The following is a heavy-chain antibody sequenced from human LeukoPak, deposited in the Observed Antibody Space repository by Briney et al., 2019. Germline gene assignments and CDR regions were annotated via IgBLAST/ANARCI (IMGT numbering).Heavy chain of an antibody. J-gene: IGHJ6*03. CDR3: ARENYYYYYMDV. CDR1: GFTFSSYS. CDR2: ISSSSSYI. V-gene: IGHV3-21*01. Sequence: GGSLRLSCAASGFTFSSYSMNWVRQDPGKGLEWVSSISSSSSYIYYADSVKGRFTISRDNAKNSLYLQMNSLRAEDTAVYYCARENYYYYYMDVWGKGTTVTVSS.